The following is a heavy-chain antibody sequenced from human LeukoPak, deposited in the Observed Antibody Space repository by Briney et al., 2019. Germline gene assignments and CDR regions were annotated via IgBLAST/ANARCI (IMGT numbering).Heavy chain of an antibody. CDR1: GYTFSSDG. J-gene: IGHJ4*02. CDR3: AGVQLERSGEPFDY. Sequence: ASVKVSCKASGYTFSSDGISWVRQAPGQGLEWMGWISSYNGNTKYAEKLQGRVTMTTDTSTSTAYMELRSLRSDDTAVYYCAGVQLERSGEPFDYWGQGTLVTVSS. D-gene: IGHD1-1*01. V-gene: IGHV1-18*01. CDR2: ISSYNGNT.